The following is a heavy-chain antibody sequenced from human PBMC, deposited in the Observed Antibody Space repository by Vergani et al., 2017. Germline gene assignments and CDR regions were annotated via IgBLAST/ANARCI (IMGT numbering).Heavy chain of an antibody. Sequence: QLQLQESGPGLVKPSETLSLTCTVSGGSISSSSYYWGWIRQPPGKGLEWIGSIYYSGSTYYNPSLKSRVTISVDTSKNQFSLKLSSVTAADTAVYYCARAPYQVAAAGSTKGAFDIWGQGTMVTVSS. J-gene: IGHJ3*02. CDR3: ARAPYQVAAAGSTKGAFDI. CDR2: IYYSGST. V-gene: IGHV4-39*07. CDR1: GGSISSSSYY. D-gene: IGHD6-13*01.